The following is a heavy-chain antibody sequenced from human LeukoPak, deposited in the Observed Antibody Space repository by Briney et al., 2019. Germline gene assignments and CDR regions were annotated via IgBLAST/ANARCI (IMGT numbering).Heavy chain of an antibody. CDR2: INSDGSST. CDR3: ARDRRYYDSSGYFGY. D-gene: IGHD3-22*01. CDR1: GFTFSSYW. J-gene: IGHJ4*02. V-gene: IGHV3-74*01. Sequence: GGSLRLSCAASGFTFSSYWMHWVRQAPGKGLVWVSRINSDGSSTSYADSVKGRFTISRDNAKNTLYLQMNSLRAEDTAVYYCARDRRYYDSSGYFGYWGQGTLVTVSS.